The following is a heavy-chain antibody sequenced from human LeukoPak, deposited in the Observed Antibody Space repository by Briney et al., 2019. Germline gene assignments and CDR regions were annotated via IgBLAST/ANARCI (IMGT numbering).Heavy chain of an antibody. Sequence: SGPTLVNPTQTLTLTCTFSGFSLSTSVVGVGLIRQPPGKPLEWLALIYWDDDKRYSPSLKSRLTITKDTSKNQVVLTMTNMDPVDTATYYRAHGYSSGWYENWFDPWGQGTLVTVSS. CDR3: AHGYSSGWYENWFDP. J-gene: IGHJ5*02. CDR2: IYWDDDK. D-gene: IGHD6-19*01. CDR1: GFSLSTSVVG. V-gene: IGHV2-5*02.